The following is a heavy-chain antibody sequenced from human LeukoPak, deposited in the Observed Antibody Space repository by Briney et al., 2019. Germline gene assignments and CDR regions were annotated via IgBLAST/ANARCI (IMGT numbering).Heavy chain of an antibody. CDR1: GFTFSGSA. V-gene: IGHV3-73*01. J-gene: IGHJ5*02. CDR3: TRDRGTYNWFDP. CDR2: IDKKDNLYAT. D-gene: IGHD2-15*01. Sequence: PGGSLTLSCAASGFTFSGSAVHWVRQSSGKGLEWVGHIDKKDNLYATAYAESVKGRFTISRDDSKDTAFLHMDSLKTEDTALYYCTRDRGTYNWFDPWGQGTLVTVSS.